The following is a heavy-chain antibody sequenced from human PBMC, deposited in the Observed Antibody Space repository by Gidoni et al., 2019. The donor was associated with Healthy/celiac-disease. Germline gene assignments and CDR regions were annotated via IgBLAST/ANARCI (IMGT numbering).Heavy chain of an antibody. CDR1: GGSVRSGDYY. J-gene: IGHJ6*02. V-gene: IGHV4-30-4*01. Sequence: QVQLQESGPGLVKPSQTLSLTCTVSGGSVRSGDYYWSWIRQPPGKGLEGIGYIYYSGSTYYNPSRKSRVTISVDTSKNQFSLKLSSVTAADTAVYYCAREIAAHSSGMDVWGQGTTVTVSS. CDR2: IYYSGST. D-gene: IGHD6-13*01. CDR3: AREIAAHSSGMDV.